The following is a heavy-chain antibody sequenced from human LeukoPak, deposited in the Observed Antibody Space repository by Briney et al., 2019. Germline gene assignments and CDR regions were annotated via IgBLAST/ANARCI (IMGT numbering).Heavy chain of an antibody. V-gene: IGHV3-48*02. J-gene: IGHJ4*02. D-gene: IGHD5-12*01. CDR3: ARDRGWLRFEFDY. Sequence: GGSLRLSCVASGFTFSSYSMSWVRQAPGKGLEWVSYISSSSSTIYYADSVKGRFTISRDNAKNSLYLQVNSLRDEDAAVYHCARDRGWLRFEFDYWGQGTLATVSS. CDR2: ISSSSSTI. CDR1: GFTFSSYS.